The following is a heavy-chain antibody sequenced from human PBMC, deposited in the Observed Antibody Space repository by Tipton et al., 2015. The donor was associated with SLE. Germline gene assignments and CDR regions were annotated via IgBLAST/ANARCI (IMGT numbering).Heavy chain of an antibody. CDR3: ARHLSGYYRTSVGY. V-gene: IGHV5-51*01. D-gene: IGHD3-3*01. Sequence: VQLVQSGAAVQEPGESLQISCTGSGYSFTTYWIGWVRQMPGKGLEWVGFIYPGDSDTRYSPSFQDQVTISADKSISTAYLQWRRRKASDTARDYSARHLSGYYRTSVGYWGQGTLVPVAA. CDR2: IYPGDSDT. CDR1: GYSFTTYW. J-gene: IGHJ4*02.